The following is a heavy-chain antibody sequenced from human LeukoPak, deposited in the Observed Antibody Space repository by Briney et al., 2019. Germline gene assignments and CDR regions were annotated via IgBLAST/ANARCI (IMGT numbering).Heavy chain of an antibody. J-gene: IGHJ6*02. Sequence: GRSLRLSCAASGFTFSSYGMHWVRQAPGKGLVWVSRINSDGSSRSYADSVKGRFTISRDNAKNTLYLQMNSLRAEDTAVYYCAGEGQHLDYGMGVWGQGTTVTVSS. D-gene: IGHD6-13*01. V-gene: IGHV3-74*01. CDR2: INSDGSSR. CDR1: GFTFSSYG. CDR3: AGEGQHLDYGMGV.